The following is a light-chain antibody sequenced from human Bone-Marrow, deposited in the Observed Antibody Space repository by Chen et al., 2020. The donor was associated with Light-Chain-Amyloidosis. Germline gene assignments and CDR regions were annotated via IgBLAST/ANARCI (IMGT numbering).Light chain of an antibody. CDR3: QVWDRSSDRPV. CDR2: DDS. V-gene: IGLV3-21*02. Sequence: SYVLTQPSSVSVAPGQTATIACGGNNIGSTSVHWYQQTPGQAPLLVVYDDSDRPSGIPDRLSGGNSWNTATLTISRVEDGDEADYYCQVWDRSSDRPVFGGGTKLTVL. J-gene: IGLJ3*02. CDR1: NIGSTS.